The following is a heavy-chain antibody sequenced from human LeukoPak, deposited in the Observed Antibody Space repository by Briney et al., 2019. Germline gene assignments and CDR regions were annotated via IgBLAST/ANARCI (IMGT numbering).Heavy chain of an antibody. J-gene: IGHJ4*02. D-gene: IGHD6-19*01. CDR3: ARGDSGWYQYYFDY. Sequence: GGSLRLSCAASGFTFSNYAMTWVRQAPGKGLEWVSGISGSGSNTYYADSVRGRFTISRDNSKSTLYLQMNSLRAEDTAVYYCARGDSGWYQYYFDYWGQGTLVTVSS. V-gene: IGHV3-23*01. CDR1: GFTFSNYA. CDR2: ISGSGSNT.